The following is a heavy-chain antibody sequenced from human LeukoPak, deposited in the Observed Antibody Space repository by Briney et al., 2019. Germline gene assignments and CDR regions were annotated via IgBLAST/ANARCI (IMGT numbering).Heavy chain of an antibody. CDR2: MNPSGGST. J-gene: IGHJ6*03. V-gene: IGHV1-46*01. Sequence: ASVKVSCKASGYTFTSYGISWVRQAPGQGLEWMGLMNPSGGSTNYAQKFQGRVTMTRDTSTSTVYMALSSLRSEDTAVYFCARGPSITMIRGGQWYYYMDVWGKGTTVTISS. CDR3: ARGPSITMIRGGQWYYYMDV. D-gene: IGHD3-10*01. CDR1: GYTFTSYG.